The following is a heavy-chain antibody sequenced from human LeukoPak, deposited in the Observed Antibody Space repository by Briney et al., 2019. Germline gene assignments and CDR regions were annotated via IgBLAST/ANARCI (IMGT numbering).Heavy chain of an antibody. V-gene: IGHV4-39*01. D-gene: IGHD6-13*01. Sequence: SETLSLTCTVSGGSISSSTYYWGWIRQPPGKGLEWIGTIFYRGSTYYNPSLKSRVTISVDTSKNQFSVRLNSVTAADTAVYYCARHGRIAAAVIGWGQGTLVTVSS. CDR1: GGSISSSTYY. CDR2: IFYRGST. J-gene: IGHJ4*02. CDR3: ARHGRIAAAVIG.